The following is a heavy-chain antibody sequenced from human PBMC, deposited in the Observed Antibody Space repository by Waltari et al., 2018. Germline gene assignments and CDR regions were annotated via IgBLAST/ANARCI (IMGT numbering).Heavy chain of an antibody. CDR2: INHSGKH. J-gene: IGHJ5*02. CDR1: GGSVSGYY. V-gene: IGHV4-34*01. Sequence: QVQLQQWGAGLLKPSETLSLTCAVYGGSVSGYYWSWTRQPPGKGLEWIGEINHSGKHNYNPSLKSRVTNTVDTSKNQCNQKPGSVTGEDTAVYYCARVKLTVYVRGWFDPWGQGTLVTVSS. D-gene: IGHD2-8*01. CDR3: ARVKLTVYVRGWFDP.